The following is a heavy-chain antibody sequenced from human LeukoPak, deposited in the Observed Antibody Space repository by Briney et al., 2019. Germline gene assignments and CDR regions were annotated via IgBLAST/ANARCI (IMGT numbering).Heavy chain of an antibody. CDR1: GGTFSSYA. V-gene: IGHV1-69*06. J-gene: IGHJ5*02. CDR2: IIPIFGTA. CDR3: ARDRDYGDYVGHNWFDP. D-gene: IGHD4-17*01. Sequence: SVKVSCKASGGTFSSYAISWVRQAPGQGLEWMGGIIPIFGTANYAQKFQGRVTITADKSTSTAYMELSSLRSEDTAVYYCARDRDYGDYVGHNWFDPWGQGTLVTVSS.